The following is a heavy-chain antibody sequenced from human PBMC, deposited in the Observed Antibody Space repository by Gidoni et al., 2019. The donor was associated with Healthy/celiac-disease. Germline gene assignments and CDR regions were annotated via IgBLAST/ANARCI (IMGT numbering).Heavy chain of an antibody. D-gene: IGHD3-22*01. CDR2: ISGSGGST. CDR1: GFTFSSYA. V-gene: IGHV3-23*01. Sequence: EVQLLESGGGLVQPGGSLRLSCAASGFTFSSYAMSWVRQAPGKGLEWVSAISGSGGSTYYADSVKGRFTISRDNSKNTLYLQMNSLRAEDTAVYYCANPRGSGYYSDYWGQGTLVTVSS. CDR3: ANPRGSGYYSDY. J-gene: IGHJ4*02.